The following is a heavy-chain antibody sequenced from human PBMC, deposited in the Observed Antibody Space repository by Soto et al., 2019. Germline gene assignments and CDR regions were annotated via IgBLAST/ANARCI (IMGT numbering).Heavy chain of an antibody. Sequence: DVQLVESGGGLVQPGGSLRLSCAASGFPFSTYPMHWVRQAPGKGLEGISDINSASTTTFHADSVKGRFTVSRDNAKNSLYLQLTSLRHEDTTVYYCTRALSHWGQGTLVTVSS. V-gene: IGHV3-48*02. CDR2: INSASTTT. J-gene: IGHJ4*02. CDR1: GFPFSTYP. CDR3: TRALSH.